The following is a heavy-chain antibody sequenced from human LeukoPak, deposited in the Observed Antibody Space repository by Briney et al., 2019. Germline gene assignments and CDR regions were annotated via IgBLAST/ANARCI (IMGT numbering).Heavy chain of an antibody. J-gene: IGHJ6*03. D-gene: IGHD2-15*01. CDR3: ARVLRYCSGGNCYSGGLGYMDV. V-gene: IGHV3-48*04. Sequence: GGSLRLSCAASGFTFSSYGMSWVRQAPGKGLEWVSSISRSGSTKYYADSVKGRFTISRDNAENSLFLQMNSLRAEDTAVYYSARVLRYCSGGNCYSGGLGYMDVWGKGTTVTISS. CDR2: ISRSGSTK. CDR1: GFTFSSYG.